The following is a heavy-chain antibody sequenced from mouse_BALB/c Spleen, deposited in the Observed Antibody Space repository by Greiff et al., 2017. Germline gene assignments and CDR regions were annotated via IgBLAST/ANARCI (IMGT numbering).Heavy chain of an antibody. D-gene: IGHD2-1*01. CDR1: GFTFSSFG. Sequence: EVKLVESGGGLVQPGGSRKLSCAASGFTFSSFGMHWVRQAPEKGLEWVAYISSGSSTIYYADTVKGRFTISRDNPKNTLFLQMTSLRSEDTAMYYCARFSMVTTRYYAMDYWGQGTSVTVSS. CDR3: ARFSMVTTRYYAMDY. J-gene: IGHJ4*01. CDR2: ISSGSSTI. V-gene: IGHV5-17*02.